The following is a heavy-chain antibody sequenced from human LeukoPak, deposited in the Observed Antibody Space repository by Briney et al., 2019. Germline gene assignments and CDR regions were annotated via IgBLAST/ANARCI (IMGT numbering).Heavy chain of an antibody. Sequence: PSETLSLTCTVSGGSISSSSYYWGWIRQPPGKGLEWIGSIYYSGSTYYNPSLKSRVTISVDTSKNQFSLKLSSVTAADTAVYYCARDVVSHAFDIWGQGTMVTVSS. D-gene: IGHD2-15*01. CDR3: ARDVVSHAFDI. CDR1: GGSISSSSYY. CDR2: IYYSGST. V-gene: IGHV4-39*07. J-gene: IGHJ3*02.